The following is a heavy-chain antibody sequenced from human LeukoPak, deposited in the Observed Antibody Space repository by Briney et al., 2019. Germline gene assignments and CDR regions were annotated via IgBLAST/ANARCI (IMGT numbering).Heavy chain of an antibody. Sequence: PGGSLRLSCAASGFTVSSSYMSWVRQAPGKGLEWVSVIYSGGSTYYADSVKGRFTISRDNSKNTLYLQMNSLRAEDTAVYYCARDPPPIAAAGTADYWGQGTLVTVSS. J-gene: IGHJ4*02. D-gene: IGHD6-13*01. CDR2: IYSGGST. CDR1: GFTVSSSY. V-gene: IGHV3-53*01. CDR3: ARDPPPIAAAGTADY.